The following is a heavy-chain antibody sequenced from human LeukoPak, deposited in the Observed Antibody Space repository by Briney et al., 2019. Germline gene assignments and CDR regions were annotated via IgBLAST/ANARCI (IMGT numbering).Heavy chain of an antibody. J-gene: IGHJ6*03. CDR1: GFTFSSYS. D-gene: IGHD6-6*01. CDR3: ARVSSSSGYYYMDV. CDR2: ISSSSSYI. V-gene: IGHV3-21*01. Sequence: GGSLRLSCAASGFTFSSYSMNWVRQAPGKGLEWVSSISSSSSYIYYADSVKGRFTISRDNAKNSLYLQMNSLRAEDTAVYYCARVSSSSGYYYMDVWGKGTTVSVSS.